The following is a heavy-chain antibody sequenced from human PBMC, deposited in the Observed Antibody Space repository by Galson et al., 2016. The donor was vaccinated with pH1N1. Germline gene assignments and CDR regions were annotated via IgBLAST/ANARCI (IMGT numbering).Heavy chain of an antibody. J-gene: IGHJ4*02. CDR1: GYTFTTNY. D-gene: IGHD7-27*01. CDR2: IDPSNGGT. Sequence: SVKVSCKASGYTFTTNYIHWVRQAPGQGLEWMGVIDPSNGGTTYSQKFQGLVTMTRDTSTNTVYMELGGLTSEDTAVYSCIRELGRPRDYWGQGTLVTVSS. V-gene: IGHV1-46*01. CDR3: IRELGRPRDY.